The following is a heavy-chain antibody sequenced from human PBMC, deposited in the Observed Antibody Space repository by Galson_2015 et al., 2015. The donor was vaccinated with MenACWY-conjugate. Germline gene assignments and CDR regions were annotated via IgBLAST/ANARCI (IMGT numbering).Heavy chain of an antibody. CDR3: ATDSKGGYDGVDY. CDR1: GYTLTELS. D-gene: IGHD5-12*01. Sequence: SVKVSCKVSGYTLTELSMHWVRQAPGKGLEWMGGFDPEDGETIYAQKFQGRVTMTEDTSTDTAYMELSSLRSKDTAVYYCATDSKGGYDGVDYWGQGTLVTVSS. J-gene: IGHJ4*02. CDR2: FDPEDGET. V-gene: IGHV1-24*01.